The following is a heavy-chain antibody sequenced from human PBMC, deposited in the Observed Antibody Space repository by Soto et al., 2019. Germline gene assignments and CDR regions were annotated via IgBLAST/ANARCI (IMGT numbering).Heavy chain of an antibody. D-gene: IGHD4-17*01. V-gene: IGHV3-30*18. Sequence: PGGSLRLSCAASGFTFSSYGMHWVRQAPGKGLEWVAVISYDGSNKYYADSVKGRFTISRDNSKNTLYLQMNSLRAEDTAVYYCAKDHYGDYGYYFDYWGQGTLVTVSS. J-gene: IGHJ4*02. CDR1: GFTFSSYG. CDR2: ISYDGSNK. CDR3: AKDHYGDYGYYFDY.